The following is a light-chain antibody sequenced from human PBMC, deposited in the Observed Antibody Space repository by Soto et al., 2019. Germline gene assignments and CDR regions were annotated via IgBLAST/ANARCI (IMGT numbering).Light chain of an antibody. V-gene: IGLV2-14*01. J-gene: IGLJ1*01. CDR2: EVT. Sequence: QSALTQPASVSGYPGQSINISCTGTSSDAADYKYVSWYQHHPGKAPKALIAEVTKRPSGVSDRFSGSKSGNTASLTISGLQAEDEADYYCSSYTTDRTLVFGTGTKLTVL. CDR3: SSYTTDRTLV. CDR1: SSDAADYKY.